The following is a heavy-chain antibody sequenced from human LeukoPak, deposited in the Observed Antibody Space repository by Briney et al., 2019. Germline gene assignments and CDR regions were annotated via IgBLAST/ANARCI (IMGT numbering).Heavy chain of an antibody. D-gene: IGHD3-22*01. CDR2: ISNSGGST. Sequence: GGSLRLSCAASGFTFTTYAMSWVRQAPGKGLEWVSGISNSGGSTYYADSVKGRFTISRDNSKNTLYLQMNSLRAEDTAVYYCAEYFYYDSSGYQQYYFDYWGQGTLVTVSS. V-gene: IGHV3-23*01. CDR3: AEYFYYDSSGYQQYYFDY. J-gene: IGHJ4*02. CDR1: GFTFTTYA.